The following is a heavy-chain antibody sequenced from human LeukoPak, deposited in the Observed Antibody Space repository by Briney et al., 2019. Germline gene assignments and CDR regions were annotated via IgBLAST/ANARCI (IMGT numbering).Heavy chain of an antibody. J-gene: IGHJ4*02. CDR3: ARVDSSSWYSADY. Sequence: SETLSLTCAVYGGSFSGYYWSWIRQPPGKGLEWIGEINHSGSTNYNPSLKSRVTISVDTSKNQFSLKLSSVTAADTAVYYCARVDSSSWYSADYWGQGTLVTVSS. CDR2: INHSGST. CDR1: GGSFSGYY. V-gene: IGHV4-34*01. D-gene: IGHD6-13*01.